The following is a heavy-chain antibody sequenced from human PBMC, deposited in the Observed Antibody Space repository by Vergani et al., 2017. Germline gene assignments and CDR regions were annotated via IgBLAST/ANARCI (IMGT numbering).Heavy chain of an antibody. CDR2: IWYDGSNK. Sequence: QVQLVESGGGVVQPGRSLRLSCAASGFTFNQYGMHWVRQAPGKGLEWVAVIWYDGSNKYYADSVKGRFTISRDNSKNTLYLQMNSLRAEDTAVYYCARDGIAAAGYHMYYFDYWGQGTLVTVSS. D-gene: IGHD6-13*01. V-gene: IGHV3-33*01. J-gene: IGHJ4*02. CDR1: GFTFNQYG. CDR3: ARDGIAAAGYHMYYFDY.